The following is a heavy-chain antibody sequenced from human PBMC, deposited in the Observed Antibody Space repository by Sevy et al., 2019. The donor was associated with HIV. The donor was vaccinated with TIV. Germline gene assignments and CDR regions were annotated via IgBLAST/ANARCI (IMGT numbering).Heavy chain of an antibody. Sequence: GGSLRLSCAASGFTFTSYAMSWVRQAPGRGLEWVSTVSGSGGTIYYADSVKGRFTISRDNSKNTLYLQMNSLRAEDTAVYYVVNECAHFACWGQGTLVTRSS. V-gene: IGHV3-23*01. CDR3: VNECAHFAC. J-gene: IGHJ4*02. CDR1: GFTFTSYA. CDR2: VSGSGGTI.